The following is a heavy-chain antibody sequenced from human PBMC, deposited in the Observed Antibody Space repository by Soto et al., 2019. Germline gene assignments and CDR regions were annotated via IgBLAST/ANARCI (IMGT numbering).Heavy chain of an antibody. V-gene: IGHV4-39*01. D-gene: IGHD2-15*01. CDR2: IYYSGST. CDR3: ARRYCSGGSCYPKFDP. J-gene: IGHJ5*02. CDR1: GGSISSSSYY. Sequence: PSETLSLTCTVSGGSISSSSYYWGWIRQPPGKGLEWIGSIYYSGSTYYNPSLKSRVTISVDTSKNQFSLKLSSVTAADTAVYYCARRYCSGGSCYPKFDPWGQGTLVTVSS.